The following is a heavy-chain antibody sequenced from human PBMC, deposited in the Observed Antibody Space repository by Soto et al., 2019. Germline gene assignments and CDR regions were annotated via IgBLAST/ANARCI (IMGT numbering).Heavy chain of an antibody. CDR1: GFTFSSYA. CDR3: AAVRSCGALSSVY. D-gene: IGHD3-16*02. Sequence: EVQLVESGGGFVQPGGSLRLSCAASGFTFSSYAMRWVRQAPGKGLVWVSAIVGGGATTYYADSVKGRFTISRENSKNRLNVQMSRLRDEKTAVYYAAAVRSCGALSSVYWGQGTPVTVSS. J-gene: IGHJ4*02. V-gene: IGHV3-23*04. CDR2: IVGGGATT.